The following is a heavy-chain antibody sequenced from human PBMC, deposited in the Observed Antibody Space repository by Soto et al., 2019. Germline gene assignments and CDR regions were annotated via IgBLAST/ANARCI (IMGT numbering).Heavy chain of an antibody. J-gene: IGHJ1*01. CDR2: VISASGSV. V-gene: IGHV1-69*06. D-gene: IGHD5-18*01. CDR1: GRIFSSFP. Sequence: QVQVVQSGAEVKKPGSSVKISCKASGRIFSSFPTSWVRQVPGQGPEWMGGVISASGSVTYAPKFQGRVTITAVNSAGIGYMELTSLTSEDTAIYYCARVGSRDAYIYVLDHWGPGTMVTVSS. CDR3: ARVGSRDAYIYVLDH.